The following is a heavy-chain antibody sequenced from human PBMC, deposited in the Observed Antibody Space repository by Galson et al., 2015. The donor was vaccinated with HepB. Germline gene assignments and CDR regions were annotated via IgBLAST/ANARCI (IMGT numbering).Heavy chain of an antibody. CDR3: ATAWAFGGVQHPHWYFDL. J-gene: IGHJ2*01. CDR2: FDPEDGET. D-gene: IGHD3-16*01. Sequence: SVKVSCKVSGYTLTELSMHWVRQAPGKGLEWMGGFDPEDGETIYAQKFQGRVTMTEDTSTDTAYMELSSLRSEDTAVYYCATAWAFGGVQHPHWYFDLWGRGTLVTVSS. CDR1: GYTLTELS. V-gene: IGHV1-24*01.